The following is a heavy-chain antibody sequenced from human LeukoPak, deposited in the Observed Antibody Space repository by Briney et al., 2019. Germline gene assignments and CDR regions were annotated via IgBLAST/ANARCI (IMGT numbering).Heavy chain of an antibody. CDR3: ARDHHGLQPRGMDV. CDR2: IYYSGST. D-gene: IGHD5-18*01. V-gene: IGHV4-59*01. J-gene: IGHJ6*04. Sequence: SETLSLTCTVSGGSISSYYWSWIRQPPGKGLEWIGYIYYSGSTNYNPSLKSRVTISVDTSKNQFSLKLSSVTAADTAVYYCARDHHGLQPRGMDVWGKGTTVTVSS. CDR1: GGSISSYY.